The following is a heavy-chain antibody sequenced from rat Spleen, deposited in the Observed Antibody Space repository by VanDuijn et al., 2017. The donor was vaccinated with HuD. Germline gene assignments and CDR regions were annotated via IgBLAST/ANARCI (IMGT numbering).Heavy chain of an antibody. J-gene: IGHJ2*01. V-gene: IGHV5S13*01. CDR3: ARPYNNYFDY. CDR2: IGAGGGNT. Sequence: EVRLVESGGGLVQPGRSLKLSCAASRFNFSDYTMAWVRQAPEKGLEWVASIGAGGGNTYYRDSVKGRFTISRDDAKNTQYLQMDSLRSEDSATYYCARPYNNYFDYWGQGVMVTVSS. D-gene: IGHD1-10*01. CDR1: RFNFSDYT.